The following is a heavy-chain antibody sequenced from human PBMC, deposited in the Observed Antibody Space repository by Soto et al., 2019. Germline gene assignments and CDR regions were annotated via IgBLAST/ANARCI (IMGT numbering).Heavy chain of an antibody. D-gene: IGHD2-21*01. CDR2: IYYSGTT. J-gene: IGHJ6*02. Sequence: SETLSLTCTVSGDSITNYYWTWIRQPPGKGLEWIGHIYYSGTTNYNPSLKSRVTISVDKSKKQFSLNLTSVTAADTALYYCARATYYFGMDVWGQGTTVTVSS. CDR1: GDSITNYY. CDR3: ARATYYFGMDV. V-gene: IGHV4-59*01.